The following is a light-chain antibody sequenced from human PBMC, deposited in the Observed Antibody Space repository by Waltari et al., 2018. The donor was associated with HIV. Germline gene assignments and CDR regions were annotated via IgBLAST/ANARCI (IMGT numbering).Light chain of an antibody. Sequence: DIQMTQSPSSLSASVGDRVTVNCRASQSISKFLNWYQQKPGKPPKVLIYSASTLQSGVPSRFGGGRSGTDFTLTISSLQPEDFAVYYCQQTYSGPWTFGQGTKVDMK. CDR1: QSISKF. CDR3: QQTYSGPWT. V-gene: IGKV1-39*01. J-gene: IGKJ1*01. CDR2: SAS.